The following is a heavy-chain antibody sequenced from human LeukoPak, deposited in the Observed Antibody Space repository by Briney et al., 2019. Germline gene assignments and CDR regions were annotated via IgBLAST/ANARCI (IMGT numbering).Heavy chain of an antibody. D-gene: IGHD6-19*01. CDR2: INPSGGST. CDR1: GYTFTSYY. V-gene: IGHV1-46*01. CDR3: ARVAIAVDLYFDY. J-gene: IGHJ4*02. Sequence: ASVKVSCKASGYTFTSYYMHWVRQAPGQGLEWMGIINPSGGSTIYAQKFQGRVTMTRDTSTSTVYMELSSVRSEDTAVYYCARVAIAVDLYFDYWGQGTLVTVSS.